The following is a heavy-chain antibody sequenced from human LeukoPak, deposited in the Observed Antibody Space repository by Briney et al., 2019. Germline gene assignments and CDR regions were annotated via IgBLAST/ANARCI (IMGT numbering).Heavy chain of an antibody. CDR1: GYTFTGYY. CDR2: INPHSGGT. V-gene: IGHV1-2*02. CDR3: ARDSGSSSWYRSTLGY. Sequence: ASVKVSCKASGYTFTGYYIHWVRQAPGQGLEWMGWINPHSGGTNYAQKFQGRVTMTRDTSISTAYMELSRLGSDDTAVYYCARDSGSSSWYRSTLGYWGQGTLVTVSS. J-gene: IGHJ4*02. D-gene: IGHD6-13*01.